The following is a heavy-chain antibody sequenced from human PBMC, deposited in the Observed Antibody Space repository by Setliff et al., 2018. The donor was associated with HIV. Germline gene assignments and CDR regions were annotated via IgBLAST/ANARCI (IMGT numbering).Heavy chain of an antibody. CDR1: GVSISSGGYY. J-gene: IGHJ4*02. Sequence: SETLSLTCTLSGVSISSGGYYWNWIRQHPGKGLEWIGYISSRGSTYYNPSLKSRITMSVDTSQNQVSLKLSSVTAADTAVYFCARLEKLDDISYFDYWGQGTLVTVS. CDR3: ARLEKLDDISYFDY. CDR2: ISSRGST. V-gene: IGHV4-31*03. D-gene: IGHD3-3*02.